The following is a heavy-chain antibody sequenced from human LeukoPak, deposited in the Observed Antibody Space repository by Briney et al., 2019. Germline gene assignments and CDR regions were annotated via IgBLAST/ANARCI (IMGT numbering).Heavy chain of an antibody. J-gene: IGHJ4*02. CDR2: IYYSGST. V-gene: IGHV4-59*01. Sequence: SETLSLTCTVSGGSISSYYWSWIRQPPGKGLEWIGYIYYSGSTNYNPSLKSRVTISVDTSKNQFSLKLSSVTAADTAVYYCAREPGYDSSGYYYHFDYWSQGTLVTVSS. CDR3: AREPGYDSSGYYYHFDY. CDR1: GGSISSYY. D-gene: IGHD3-22*01.